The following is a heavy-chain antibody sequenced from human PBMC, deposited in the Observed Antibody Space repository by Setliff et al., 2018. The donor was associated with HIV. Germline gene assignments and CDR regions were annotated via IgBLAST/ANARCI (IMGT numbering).Heavy chain of an antibody. CDR2: INEQGGIT. J-gene: IGHJ4*02. CDR1: GFIFKTYW. V-gene: IGHV3-74*01. Sequence: GGSLRLSCAASGFIFKTYWMHWVRKVPGKGLVWVSRINEQGGITDYADSVKGRFTISRDNAKYTLYLQMHSLRAEDTAIYYCTRDIGGIDSYWGQGAMVTVSS. CDR3: TRDIGGIDSY. D-gene: IGHD2-15*01.